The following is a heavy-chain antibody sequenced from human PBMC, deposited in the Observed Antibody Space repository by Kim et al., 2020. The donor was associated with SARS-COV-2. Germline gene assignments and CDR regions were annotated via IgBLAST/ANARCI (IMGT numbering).Heavy chain of an antibody. V-gene: IGHV4-34*01. Sequence: SETLSLTCAVYGGSFSGYYWSWIRQPPGKGLEWIGEINHSGSTNYNPSLKSRVTISVDTSKNQFSLKLSSVTAADTAVYYCARGQFHPRKIRYTRTDAFDIWGQGTMVTVSS. CDR1: GGSFSGYY. CDR3: ARGQFHPRKIRYTRTDAFDI. CDR2: INHSGST. D-gene: IGHD3-9*01. J-gene: IGHJ3*02.